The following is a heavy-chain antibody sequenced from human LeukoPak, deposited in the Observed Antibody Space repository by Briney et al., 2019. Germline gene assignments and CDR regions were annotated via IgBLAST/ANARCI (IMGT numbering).Heavy chain of an antibody. CDR1: GFTFSSYW. V-gene: IGHV3-74*01. Sequence: GGSLRLSCAASGFTFSSYWMHWVRQAPGKGLVWVSHINTDGSSRSHADSVKGRFTISRDNAKNTPYLQMNSLRAEDTAVYYCARDRGYCSGGSCYLNWFDPWGQGTLVTVSS. J-gene: IGHJ5*02. CDR3: ARDRGYCSGGSCYLNWFDP. CDR2: INTDGSSR. D-gene: IGHD2-15*01.